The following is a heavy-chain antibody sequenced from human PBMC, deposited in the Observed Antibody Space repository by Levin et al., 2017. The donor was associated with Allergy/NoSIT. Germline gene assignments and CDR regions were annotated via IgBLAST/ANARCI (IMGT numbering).Heavy chain of an antibody. J-gene: IGHJ6*02. CDR3: ARFSGSYYYYDGMDV. D-gene: IGHD1-26*01. Sequence: GESLRLSCAASGFRFTDYYMTWIRQAPGKGLEWVSYISSGGKTIEYADSVKGRFTISRDNGMSSMYLQMNSLRAEDTGVYYCARFSGSYYYYDGMDVWGQGTKVTVSS. V-gene: IGHV3-11*01. CDR2: ISSGGKTI. CDR1: GFRFTDYY.